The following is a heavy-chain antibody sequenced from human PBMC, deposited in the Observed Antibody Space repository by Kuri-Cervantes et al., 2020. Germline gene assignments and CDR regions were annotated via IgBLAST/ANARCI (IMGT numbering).Heavy chain of an antibody. CDR1: GFTSSSYG. J-gene: IGHJ4*02. Sequence: GESLKISCAASGFTSSSYGMHWVRQAPGKGLEWVAFIRYGGSNKYYADSVKGRFTISRDNSKNTLYLQMNSLRAEDTAVYYCAKDLGGASDRGYFDYWGQGTLVTVSS. D-gene: IGHD3-3*01. V-gene: IGHV3-30*02. CDR3: AKDLGGASDRGYFDY. CDR2: IRYGGSNK.